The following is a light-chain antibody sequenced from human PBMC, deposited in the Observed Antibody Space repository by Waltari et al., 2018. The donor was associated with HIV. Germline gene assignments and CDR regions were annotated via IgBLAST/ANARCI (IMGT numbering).Light chain of an antibody. CDR3: QQYYSYPPT. J-gene: IGKJ3*01. V-gene: IGKV4-1*01. Sequence: DIVMTQSPDSLDVSLGERATINCKASQSVLSFSNNKNYLAWYQQKPGQPPKLLIYWASTRESGVPDRFSGRGSGTDFTLIISSLQAEDVAVYYCQQYYSYPPTFGPGTRVDF. CDR1: QSVLSFSNNKNY. CDR2: WAS.